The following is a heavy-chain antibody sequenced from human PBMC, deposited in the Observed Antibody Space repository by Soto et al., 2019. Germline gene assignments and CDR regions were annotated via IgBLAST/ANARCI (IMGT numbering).Heavy chain of an antibody. D-gene: IGHD6-13*01. CDR3: ARDPVWGAAAGYYYYYGMDV. Sequence: QVQLVESGGGVVQPGRSLRLSCAASGFTFSSYAMHWVRQAPGKGLEWVAVISYDGSNKYYADSVKGRFTISRDNSKNTLYLQMNSLRAEDTAVYYCARDPVWGAAAGYYYYYGMDVWGQGTTVTVSS. J-gene: IGHJ6*02. CDR1: GFTFSSYA. V-gene: IGHV3-30-3*01. CDR2: ISYDGSNK.